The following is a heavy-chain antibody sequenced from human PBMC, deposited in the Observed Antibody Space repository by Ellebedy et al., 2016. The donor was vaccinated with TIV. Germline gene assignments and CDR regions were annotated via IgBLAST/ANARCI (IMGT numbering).Heavy chain of an antibody. CDR1: GGTFSSYA. J-gene: IGHJ4*02. V-gene: IGHV1-69*13. CDR2: IIPIFGTA. CDR3: ARDRGNDYGAAFGY. Sequence: AASVKVSCKASGGTFSSYAISWVRQAPGQGLEWMGGIIPIFGTANYAQKFQGRVTITADESTSTAYMELSSLRSEDTAVYYCARDRGNDYGAAFGYWGQGTLVTVSS. D-gene: IGHD4-17*01.